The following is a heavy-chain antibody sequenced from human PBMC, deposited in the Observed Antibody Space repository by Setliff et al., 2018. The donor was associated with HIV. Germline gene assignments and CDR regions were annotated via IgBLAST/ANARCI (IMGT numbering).Heavy chain of an antibody. CDR1: GDSMTSGSFY. CDR2: VHSTLST. Sequence: SETLSLTCTVSGDSMTSGSFYWSWVRQPAGKGLEWIGQVHSTLSTNYNPSLKSRLSISADTSKNQFSLNLRFVTAADTALYYCARRRCSAASCPDNSWNWLDPWGQGTLVTVSS. V-gene: IGHV4-61*09. J-gene: IGHJ5*02. CDR3: ARRRCSAASCPDNSWNWLDP. D-gene: IGHD2-15*01.